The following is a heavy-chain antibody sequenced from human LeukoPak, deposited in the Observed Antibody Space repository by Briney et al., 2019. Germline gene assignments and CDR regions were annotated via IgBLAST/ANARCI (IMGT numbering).Heavy chain of an antibody. D-gene: IGHD3-10*01. CDR1: GFTFSDYW. J-gene: IGHJ4*02. CDR2: INQDGSDK. Sequence: GRSLRLSCAASGFTFSDYWMSWVRQAPGKVLEWVANINQDGSDKYYVDSVKGRFTISRDNAKNSLYLQMNSLRAEDTAVYYCARALFLWFGDFGHWGQGTLVTVSS. V-gene: IGHV3-7*04. CDR3: ARALFLWFGDFGH.